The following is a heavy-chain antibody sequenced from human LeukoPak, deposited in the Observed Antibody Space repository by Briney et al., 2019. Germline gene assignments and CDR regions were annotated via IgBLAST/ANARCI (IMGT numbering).Heavy chain of an antibody. CDR2: ISSSSSYI. CDR3: ARGPAKGFDY. V-gene: IGHV3-21*01. CDR1: GFTFSSYS. J-gene: IGHJ4*02. Sequence: GGSLRLSCAASGFTFSSYSMNWVRQAPGKGLEWVSSISSSSSYIYYVDSVKGRFTISRDNAKNSLYLQMNSLRAEDTAVYYCARGPAKGFDYWGQGTLVTVSS.